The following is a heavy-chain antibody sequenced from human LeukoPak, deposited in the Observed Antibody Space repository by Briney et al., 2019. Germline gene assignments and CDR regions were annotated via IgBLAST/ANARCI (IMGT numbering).Heavy chain of an antibody. V-gene: IGHV1-2*02. J-gene: IGHJ5*02. CDR3: ARAYADSGSTNWFDP. CDR2: INPNSGGT. CDR1: GGTFSSYA. Sequence: ASVKVSCKASGGTFSSYAISWVRQAPGQGLEWMGWINPNSGGTNYAQKFQGRVTMTRDTSISTAYMELSRLRSDDTAVYYCARAYADSGSTNWFDPWGQGTLVTVSS. D-gene: IGHD1-26*01.